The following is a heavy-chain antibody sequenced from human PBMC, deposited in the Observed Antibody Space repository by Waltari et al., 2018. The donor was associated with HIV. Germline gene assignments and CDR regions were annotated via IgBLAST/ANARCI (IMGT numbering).Heavy chain of an antibody. CDR2: SVHNVGSK. CDR1: GYTFTSYY. CDR3: ASGGSVPGY. Sequence: QVHLVQSGAEVKRRGASVKVCCKASGYTFTSYYSPWVRQAPGQGLEWMGVSVHNVGSKSDEQECMGRVIMTRNTSTRKVYMGLSSVRSEETAVYYCASGGSVPGYWGQGTLFTVSS. V-gene: IGHV1-46*01. J-gene: IGHJ4*02.